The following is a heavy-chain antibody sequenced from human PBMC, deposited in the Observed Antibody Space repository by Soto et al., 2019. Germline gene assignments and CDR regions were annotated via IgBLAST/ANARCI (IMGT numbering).Heavy chain of an antibody. CDR1: GGSISSSSYY. J-gene: IGHJ4*02. CDR2: IYYSGST. Sequence: QLQLQESGPGLVKPSETLSLTCTVSGGSISSSSYYWGWIRQPPGKGLEWIGSIYYSGSTYYNPSLKSRVTISVDTSKNQFSLKLSSVTAADTAVYYCARVPVSRYRGAFDYWGQGTLVTVSS. D-gene: IGHD2-2*02. V-gene: IGHV4-39*01. CDR3: ARVPVSRYRGAFDY.